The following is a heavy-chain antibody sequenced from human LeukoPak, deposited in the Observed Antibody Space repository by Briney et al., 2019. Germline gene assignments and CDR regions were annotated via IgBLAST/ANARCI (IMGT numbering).Heavy chain of an antibody. J-gene: IGHJ4*02. D-gene: IGHD6-19*01. CDR1: GFTFSSYA. CDR3: ATRSV. Sequence: GRSLRLSCEASGFTFSSYAMHWFRQAPGKGLDWVSIIFNDGRTFYTDSVKGRFTISRDTSKNTLYLQMNSLRAEDTAIYYCATRSVWGQGTLVTVSS. V-gene: IGHV3-53*01. CDR2: IFNDGRT.